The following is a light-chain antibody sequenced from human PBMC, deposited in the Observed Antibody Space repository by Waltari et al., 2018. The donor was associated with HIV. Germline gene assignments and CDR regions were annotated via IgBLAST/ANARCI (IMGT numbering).Light chain of an antibody. CDR3: SSYTATKMLV. CDR1: SSDIGTYNY. J-gene: IGLJ2*01. V-gene: IGLV2-14*03. Sequence: SVSGSPGQSITISCTGTSSDIGTYNYVSWYQQQSGKAPRLLISEVNNRPSGVSNRFSGSKAGNTASLSISGLQAEDEGKYYCSSYTATKMLVFGGGTDVTVL. CDR2: EVN.